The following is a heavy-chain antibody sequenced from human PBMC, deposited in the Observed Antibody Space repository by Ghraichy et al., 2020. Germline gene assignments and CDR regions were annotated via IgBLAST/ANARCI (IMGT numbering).Heavy chain of an antibody. CDR1: GGSISSYY. Sequence: SETLSLTCTVSGGSISSYYWSWIRQPPGKGLEWIGYIYYSGSTNYNPSLKSRVTISVDTSKNQFSLKLSSVTAADMAVYYCARVGETFDYWGQGTLVTVSS. CDR2: IYYSGST. V-gene: IGHV4-59*01. CDR3: ARVGETFDY. J-gene: IGHJ4*02. D-gene: IGHD3-3*01.